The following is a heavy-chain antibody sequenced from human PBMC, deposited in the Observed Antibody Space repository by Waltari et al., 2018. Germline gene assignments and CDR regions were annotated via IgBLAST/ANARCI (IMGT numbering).Heavy chain of an antibody. D-gene: IGHD6-13*01. CDR2: ISPSFGTA. CDR3: ARGGASIAAAATGGY. Sequence: QVQLVQSGAEVKKPGASVKVSCKASGYTFTGYYLHLVRQAPGQGLEWVGGISPSFGTANYAQKFQGRVTITAEESTSTAYMELSSLRSEDTAVYYCARGGASIAAAATGGYWGQGTLVTVSS. V-gene: IGHV1-69*01. J-gene: IGHJ4*02. CDR1: GYTFTGYY.